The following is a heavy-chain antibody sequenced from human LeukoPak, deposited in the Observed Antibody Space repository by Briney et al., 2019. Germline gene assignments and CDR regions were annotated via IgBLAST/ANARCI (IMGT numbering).Heavy chain of an antibody. CDR3: AKDWSMGSSGWYYFDY. D-gene: IGHD6-19*01. Sequence: PGRSLRLSCAASGFTFSSYGMHWVRQAPGKGLEWVAVISYDGSNKYYADSVKGRLTISRDNSKKTLYLQMNSLRAEDTAVYYCAKDWSMGSSGWYYFDYWGQGTLVTVSS. CDR1: GFTFSSYG. CDR2: ISYDGSNK. V-gene: IGHV3-30*18. J-gene: IGHJ4*02.